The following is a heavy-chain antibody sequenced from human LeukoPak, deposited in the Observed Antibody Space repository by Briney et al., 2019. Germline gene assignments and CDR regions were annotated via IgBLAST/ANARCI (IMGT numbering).Heavy chain of an antibody. V-gene: IGHV4-30-4*01. CDR3: ARGPGAMIVAVGFDP. D-gene: IGHD3-22*01. CDR2: IYYSGST. Sequence: SSETLSLTCTVSGGSISSGDYYWSWIRQPPGKGLEWIGYIYYSGSTYYNPSLKSRVTISVDTSKNQFSLKLSSVTAADTAVYYCARGPGAMIVAVGFDPWGQGTLVTVSS. J-gene: IGHJ5*02. CDR1: GGSISSGDYY.